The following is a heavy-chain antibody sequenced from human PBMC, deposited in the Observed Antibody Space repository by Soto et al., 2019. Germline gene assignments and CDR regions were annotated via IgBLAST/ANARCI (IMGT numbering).Heavy chain of an antibody. J-gene: IGHJ5*02. Sequence: GESLKISCKGSEYSFSTYWIAWVRQTPGKGLEWMGISSPADSDRRYSPSFQGQATMSADKSISTAYLQLSSLKASDTAIYYCARRSGGQRFGPAHADLWGQGTLVTVSS. V-gene: IGHV5-51*01. CDR3: ARRSGGQRFGPAHADL. CDR2: SSPADSDR. D-gene: IGHD3-16*01. CDR1: EYSFSTYW.